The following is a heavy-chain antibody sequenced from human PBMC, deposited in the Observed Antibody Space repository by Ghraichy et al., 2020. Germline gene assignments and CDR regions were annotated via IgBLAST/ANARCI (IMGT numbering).Heavy chain of an antibody. CDR1: GYTFTNYV. V-gene: IGHV1-18*01. Sequence: ASVKVSCKASGYTFTNYVISWVRQAPGQGLEWMGCISVYNGNTKSAQKLQGRVTMTTDTSTGTAYMEMRSLRSDDTAVYYCARVVAAAGTEGIFDYWGQGTLVTVSS. CDR2: ISVYNGNT. D-gene: IGHD6-13*01. CDR3: ARVVAAAGTEGIFDY. J-gene: IGHJ4*02.